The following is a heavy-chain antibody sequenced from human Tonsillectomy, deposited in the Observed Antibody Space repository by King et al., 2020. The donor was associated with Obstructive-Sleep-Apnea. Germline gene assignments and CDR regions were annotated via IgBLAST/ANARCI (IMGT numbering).Heavy chain of an antibody. Sequence: VQLVESGGGLVKPGGSLRLSCAASGFTFSSYSMNWVRQAPGKGLEWVSSISSISSYIYYADSVKGRFTIYRDNAKNSLYLQMTSLRAEDTVGYYSAGDISPNLQLWFGELRANAFDIGGQGTMVTVSS. J-gene: IGHJ3*02. CDR2: ISSISSYI. D-gene: IGHD3-10*01. V-gene: IGHV3-21*01. CDR3: AGDISPNLQLWFGELRANAFDI. CDR1: GFTFSSYS.